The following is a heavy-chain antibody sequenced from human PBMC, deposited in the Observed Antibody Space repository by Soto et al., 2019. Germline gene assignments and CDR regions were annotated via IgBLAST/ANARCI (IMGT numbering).Heavy chain of an antibody. V-gene: IGHV5-10-1*01. CDR3: ATRPRDYYYYGMDV. CDR2: IDPSDSYT. CDR1: GYSFTSYW. Sequence: PGESLKISCKGSGYSFTSYWISWVRQMSGKGLEWMGRIDPSDSYTNYSPSFQGHVTISADKSISTAYLQWSSLKASDTAMYYCATRPRDYYYYGMDVWGQGTTVTVSS. J-gene: IGHJ6*02.